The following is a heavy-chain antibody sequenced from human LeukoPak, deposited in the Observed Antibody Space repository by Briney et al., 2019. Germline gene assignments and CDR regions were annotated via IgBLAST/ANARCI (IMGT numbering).Heavy chain of an antibody. CDR2: IYYSGST. J-gene: IGHJ4*02. Sequence: SETLSLTCTVSGGSISSGGYYWSWIRQHPGKGLEWIGYIYYSGSTYYNPSLKSRVIISVDTSKNQFSLELSSVSAADTAVYYCARNNWNDGRKLDYWGQGTLVTVSS. D-gene: IGHD1-1*01. CDR1: GGSISSGGYY. CDR3: ARNNWNDGRKLDY. V-gene: IGHV4-31*03.